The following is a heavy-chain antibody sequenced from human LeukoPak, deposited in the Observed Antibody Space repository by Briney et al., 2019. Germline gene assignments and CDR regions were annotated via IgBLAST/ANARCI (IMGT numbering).Heavy chain of an antibody. CDR2: IYTSGST. D-gene: IGHD6-13*01. J-gene: IGHJ4*02. V-gene: IGHV4-4*09. CDR3: ARQLGGIAAAGTSYLDY. Sequence: SETLSLTCTVSGGSISSYYWSWIRQPPGKGLEWIGYIYTSGSTNYDPSLKSRVTISVDTSKNQFSLKLSSVTAADTAVYYCARQLGGIAAAGTSYLDYWGQGTLVTVSS. CDR1: GGSISSYY.